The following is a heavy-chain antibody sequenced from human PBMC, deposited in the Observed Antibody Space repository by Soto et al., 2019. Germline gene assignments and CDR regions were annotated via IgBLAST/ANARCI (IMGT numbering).Heavy chain of an antibody. CDR1: RASIYTYS. V-gene: IGHV4-4*07. CDR2: IYSSGSA. Sequence: SETLSLTCTVSRASIYTYSWTWIRQPAGKGLQWIGHIYSSGSANYSPSLKSRVSMSVDSSKNQISLKLSSVTAADTAVYYCATIVGANDHWGQGTLVTVS. J-gene: IGHJ4*02. D-gene: IGHD1-26*01. CDR3: ATIVGANDH.